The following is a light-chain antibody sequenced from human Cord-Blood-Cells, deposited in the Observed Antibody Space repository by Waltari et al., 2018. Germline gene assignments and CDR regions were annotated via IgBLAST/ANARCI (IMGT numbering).Light chain of an antibody. CDR3: SSYTSSSTQV. V-gene: IGLV2-14*01. CDR2: DVS. CDR1: SSDLGGYNY. Sequence: QSALTQPASVSGSPGQSITISCTGTSSDLGGYNYVSSDQQHPGKAPKLMIYDVSNRPSGVSNRFSGSKSGNTASLTISGLQAEDEADYYCSSYTSSSTQVFGTGTKVTVL. J-gene: IGLJ1*01.